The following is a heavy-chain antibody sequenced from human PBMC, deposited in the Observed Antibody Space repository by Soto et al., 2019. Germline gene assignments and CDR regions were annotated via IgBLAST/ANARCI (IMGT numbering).Heavy chain of an antibody. CDR1: GGSFSGYY. CDR3: SWSCSGGSCYPYYFDY. J-gene: IGHJ4*02. D-gene: IGHD2-15*01. Sequence: SETLSLTCAVYGGSFSGYYWSWIRQPPGKGLEWIGEINHSGSTNYNPPLKGRVTISVDTSKNQFSLKLSSVTAADTAVYYCSWSCSGGSCYPYYFDYWGQGTLVTVSS. CDR2: INHSGST. V-gene: IGHV4-34*01.